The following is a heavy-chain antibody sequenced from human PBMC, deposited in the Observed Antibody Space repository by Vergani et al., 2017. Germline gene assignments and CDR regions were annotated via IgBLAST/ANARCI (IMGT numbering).Heavy chain of an antibody. CDR2: INPSGGHT. Sequence: QVQVVQSGAEVKKSGASVKVSCKTSGYTFSNYYMHWVRQAPGQGLEWMGIINPSGGHTNYAQKFQGRVTMTRDTSTSTVYMELSSLRSEDTAIYYCARADYGILTGYRYWLQGTLVTVSA. CDR3: ARADYGILTGYRY. CDR1: GYTFSNYY. J-gene: IGHJ4*02. V-gene: IGHV1-46*03. D-gene: IGHD3-9*01.